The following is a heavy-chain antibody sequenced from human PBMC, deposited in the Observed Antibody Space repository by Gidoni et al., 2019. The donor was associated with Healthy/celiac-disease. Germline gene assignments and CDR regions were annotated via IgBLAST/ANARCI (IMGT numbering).Heavy chain of an antibody. V-gene: IGHV4-31*03. D-gene: IGHD2-8*01. J-gene: IGHJ6*02. CDR1: GRSISSGGSY. CDR3: ARDEGYCTNGVCSDYYYYGMDV. CDR2: IYYSGST. Sequence: QVQLQESGPGLVKPSQTLSLTCTVSGRSISSGGSYWSWLRQHPGKGLEWIGYIYYSGSTYYNPSLKSRVTISVDTSKNQFSLKLSSVTAADTAVYYCARDEGYCTNGVCSDYYYYGMDVWGQGTTVTVSS.